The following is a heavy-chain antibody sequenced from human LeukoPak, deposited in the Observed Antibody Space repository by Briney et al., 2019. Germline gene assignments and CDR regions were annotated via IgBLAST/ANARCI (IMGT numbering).Heavy chain of an antibody. V-gene: IGHV5-51*01. D-gene: IGHD3-10*01. CDR3: ARGAYGSGSYYNYYGMDV. J-gene: IGHJ6*02. Sequence: RGESLKISCKGSGSNFGTRWVAWVRQLPGKGLEWMGIIYPDDSDARYSPSFQGQVTISADKSINTAYLQWSSLKASDTAIYFCARGAYGSGSYYNYYGMDVWGQGTTVTVSS. CDR2: IYPDDSDA. CDR1: GSNFGTRW.